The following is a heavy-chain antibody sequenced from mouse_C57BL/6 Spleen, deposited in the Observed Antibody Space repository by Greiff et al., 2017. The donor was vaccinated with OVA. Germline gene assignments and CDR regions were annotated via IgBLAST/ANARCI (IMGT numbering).Heavy chain of an antibody. J-gene: IGHJ4*01. V-gene: IGHV1-42*01. CDR2: INPSTGGT. CDR1: GYSFTGYY. CDR3: AKNRYAMDY. Sequence: VQLKQSGPELVKPGASVKISCKASGYSFTGYYMNWVKQSPEKSLEWIGEINPSTGGTTYNQKFKAKATLTVDKSSSTAYMQLKSLTSEDSAVYYCAKNRYAMDYWGQGTSVTVSS.